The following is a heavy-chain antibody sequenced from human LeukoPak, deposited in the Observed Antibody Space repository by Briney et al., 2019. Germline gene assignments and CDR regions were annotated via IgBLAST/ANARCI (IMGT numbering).Heavy chain of an antibody. CDR3: ARQTGSGLFILP. CDR2: MYSSGST. J-gene: IGHJ4*02. CDR1: GGSISITSYY. V-gene: IGHV4-39*01. D-gene: IGHD3/OR15-3a*01. Sequence: SETLSLTCTVSGGSISITSYYWGWIRQPPGTGLEWIGSMYSSGSTYYNASLKSQVSISIDTSKNQFSLRLTSVTAADTAVYYCARQTGSGLFILPGGQGTLVTVSS.